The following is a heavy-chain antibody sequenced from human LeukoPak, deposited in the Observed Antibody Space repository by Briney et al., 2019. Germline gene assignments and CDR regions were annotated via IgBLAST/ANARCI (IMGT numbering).Heavy chain of an antibody. Sequence: PSETLSLTCTVSDGSISSGGYYWSWIRQHPGKGLEWIGYIYYSGSTYYNPSLKSRVTISVDTSKNQFSLKLSSVTAADTAVYYCARDGRDYYGSGSSILSITKNAFDIWGQGTMVTVSS. CDR2: IYYSGST. D-gene: IGHD3-10*01. J-gene: IGHJ3*02. CDR3: ARDGRDYYGSGSSILSITKNAFDI. CDR1: DGSISSGGYY. V-gene: IGHV4-31*03.